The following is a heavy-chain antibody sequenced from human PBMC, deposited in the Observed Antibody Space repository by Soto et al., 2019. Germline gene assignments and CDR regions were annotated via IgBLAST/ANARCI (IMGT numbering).Heavy chain of an antibody. CDR2: INSDGSST. CDR3: ARVVAYYDFWSGYSPYLDY. J-gene: IGHJ4*02. V-gene: IGHV3-74*01. D-gene: IGHD3-3*01. Sequence: EVQLVESGGGLVQPGGSLRLSCAASGFTFSSYWMHWVRQAPGKGLVWVSRINSDGSSTSYADSVKGRFTISRDNAKNTLYLQMNSLRAEDTAVYYCARVVAYYDFWSGYSPYLDYCGQGTLVTVSS. CDR1: GFTFSSYW.